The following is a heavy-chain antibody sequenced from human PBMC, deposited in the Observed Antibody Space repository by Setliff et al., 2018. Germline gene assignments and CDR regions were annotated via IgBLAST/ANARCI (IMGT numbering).Heavy chain of an antibody. V-gene: IGHV3-30-3*01. CDR3: ARDYYTPGNYIWGSYRPLLGYFDY. D-gene: IGHD3-16*02. CDR1: GFTFNNYA. Sequence: QPGGSLRLSCAASGFTFNNYAMHWVRQAPGKGLEWVAVISFDGSDKYYADSVKGRFTISRDNSKNTLHLQMNSLRAEDTAVYYCARDYYTPGNYIWGSYRPLLGYFDYWGQGTLVTVSS. CDR2: ISFDGSDK. J-gene: IGHJ4*02.